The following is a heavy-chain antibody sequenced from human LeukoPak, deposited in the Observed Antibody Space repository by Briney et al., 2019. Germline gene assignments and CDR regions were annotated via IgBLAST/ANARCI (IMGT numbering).Heavy chain of an antibody. CDR1: GGTFSSYA. CDR2: IIPIFGTA. J-gene: IGHJ6*03. V-gene: IGHV1-69*01. D-gene: IGHD6-19*01. CDR3: ARSASILSSGWYEEGGYYYMDV. Sequence: GASVKVSCKASGGTFSSYAISWVRQAPGQGLEWMGGIIPIFGTANYAQKFQGRVTITADESTSTAYMELSSLRSEDTAVYYCARSASILSSGWYEEGGYYYMDVWGKGTTVTISS.